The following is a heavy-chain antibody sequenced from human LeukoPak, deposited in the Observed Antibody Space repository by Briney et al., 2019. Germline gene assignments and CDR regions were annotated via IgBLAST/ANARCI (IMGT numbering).Heavy chain of an antibody. V-gene: IGHV3-23*01. D-gene: IGHD3-3*02. CDR1: GFTFSSYA. Sequence: GGSLRLSCSASGFTFSSYAMSWVRQAPGKGLEWVSAISGSGGRTYYADSVKGRLTISRDNSKSTLYLQMNSLRADDTAVYYCARTLIGISYYFDYWGQGTLVTVSS. J-gene: IGHJ4*02. CDR2: ISGSGGRT. CDR3: ARTLIGISYYFDY.